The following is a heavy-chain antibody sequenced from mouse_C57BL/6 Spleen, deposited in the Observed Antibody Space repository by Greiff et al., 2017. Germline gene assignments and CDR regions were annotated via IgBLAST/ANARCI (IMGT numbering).Heavy chain of an antibody. V-gene: IGHV1-15*01. D-gene: IGHD3-2*02. CDR1: GYTFTDYE. Sequence: VQLQQSGAELVRPGASVTLSCKASGYTFTDYEMHWVKQTPVHGLEWIGAIDPETGGTAYNQKFKGKAILTADKSSSTAYMELRSLTSEDSAVYYCTRCGQLRSHFDYWGQGTTLTVSS. J-gene: IGHJ2*01. CDR2: IDPETGGT. CDR3: TRCGQLRSHFDY.